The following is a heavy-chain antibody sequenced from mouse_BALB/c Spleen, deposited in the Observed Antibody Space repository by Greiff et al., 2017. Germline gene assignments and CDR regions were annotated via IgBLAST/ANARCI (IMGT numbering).Heavy chain of an antibody. CDR3: ARSLVTGAMDY. J-gene: IGHJ4*01. D-gene: IGHD2-1*01. CDR2: INPGSGGT. V-gene: IGHV1-54*01. Sequence: VKLMESGAELVRPGTSVKVSCKASGYAFTNYLIEWVKQRPGQGLEWIGVINPGSGGTNYNEKFKGKATLTADKSSSTAYMQLSSLTSDDSAVYFCARSLVTGAMDYWGQGTSVTVSS. CDR1: GYAFTNYL.